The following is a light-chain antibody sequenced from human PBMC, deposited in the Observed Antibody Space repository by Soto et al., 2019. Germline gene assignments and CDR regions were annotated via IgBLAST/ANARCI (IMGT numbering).Light chain of an antibody. J-gene: IGKJ1*01. CDR1: QDIWKF. CDR3: EQIDNLPWT. V-gene: IGKV1-33*01. CDR2: DAS. Sequence: DIQMTQSPSSLSASVGDRVTSTCLAGQDIWKFLHWYQQKAGKAPKLLIYDASNLETGVTSRFSGSGSGTDETYTISSLQAEETATYYFEQIDNLPWTVGKGPKVEI.